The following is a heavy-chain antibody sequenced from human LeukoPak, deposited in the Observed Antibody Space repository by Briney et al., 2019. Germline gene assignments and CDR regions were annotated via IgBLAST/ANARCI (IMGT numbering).Heavy chain of an antibody. D-gene: IGHD5-24*01. Sequence: HPGGSLRLSCAASGFSFSSAAMTWVRQAPGKGLEWVSPIGTIGYSTYYADSVKGRFTISRDNSKNTLSLQMNSLRVEDTAIYYCAKDIQLSTWGLGTMVTVSS. CDR2: IGTIGYST. CDR3: AKDIQLST. J-gene: IGHJ3*01. V-gene: IGHV3-23*01. CDR1: GFSFSSAA.